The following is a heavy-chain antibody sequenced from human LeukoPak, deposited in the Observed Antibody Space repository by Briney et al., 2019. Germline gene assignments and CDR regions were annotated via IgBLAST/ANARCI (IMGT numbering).Heavy chain of an antibody. J-gene: IGHJ6*02. Sequence: TGRSLRLSCAASGFTVSDNYMSWVRQAPGKGLEWVSSIYRSGSTYYSDSVKGRFTIPRDNSKNTLYLQMDSLRAEDTAVYSCAQGGSGWRNFYYGLDGWGQGTTVTVSS. CDR2: IYRSGST. CDR3: AQGGSGWRNFYYGLDG. D-gene: IGHD6-19*01. CDR1: GFTVSDNY. V-gene: IGHV3-66*01.